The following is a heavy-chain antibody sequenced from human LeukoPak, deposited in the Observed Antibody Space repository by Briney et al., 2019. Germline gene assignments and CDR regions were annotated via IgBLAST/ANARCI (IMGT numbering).Heavy chain of an antibody. CDR2: IYYSGST. J-gene: IGHJ4*02. V-gene: IGHV4-39*01. CDR1: GGSISSSSYS. CDR3: ATPRYCSSTSCFSIFDY. Sequence: PSETLSLTCTVSGGSISSSSYSWGWIRQPPGKGLEWIGSIYYSGSTYYNPSLKSRVTISVDTSKNQFSLKLSSVTAADTAVYYCATPRYCSSTSCFSIFDYWGQGTLVTVSS. D-gene: IGHD2-2*01.